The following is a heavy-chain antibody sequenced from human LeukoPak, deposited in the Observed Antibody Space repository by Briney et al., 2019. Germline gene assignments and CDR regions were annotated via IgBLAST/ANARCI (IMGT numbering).Heavy chain of an antibody. CDR1: GGSLSGYY. V-gene: IGHV4-34*01. CDR2: IHQSGRS. J-gene: IGHJ4*02. Sequence: SETLSLTCTVYGGSLSGYYWSWIRQSPGKGLEWIGEIHQSGRSHYNPSLKSRVTISGDPPKNQSSLKARYVTAAASAVYYCARAGRRQRLYWGQGTLVTVSS. CDR3: ARAGRRQRLY.